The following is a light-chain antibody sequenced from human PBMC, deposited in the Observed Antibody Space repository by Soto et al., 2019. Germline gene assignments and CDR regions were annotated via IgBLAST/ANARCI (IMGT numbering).Light chain of an antibody. CDR3: HHYDSSPPYT. V-gene: IGKV3-20*01. CDR1: RSFSSSY. Sequence: PWERATLSCRASRSFSSSYLAWYQQRPGQAPRLLIYAASTRATGIPDRFSGSGSATDFTLTISRLEPEDSAVYYCHHYDSSPPYTFGQGTKVDIK. J-gene: IGKJ2*01. CDR2: AAS.